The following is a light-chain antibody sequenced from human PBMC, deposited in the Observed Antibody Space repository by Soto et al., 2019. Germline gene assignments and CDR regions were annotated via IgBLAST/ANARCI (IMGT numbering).Light chain of an antibody. V-gene: IGLV2-14*01. CDR1: SSDIGAYNY. Sequence: QSALTQPASVSASPGQSITISCTGTSSDIGAYNYISWYQQHPGKAPKLMIYEVTNRPSGISNRFSGSRSGNTASLSISGLQAEDEADYYCSSFSSAIAFVFGTGNKLTVL. J-gene: IGLJ1*01. CDR2: EVT. CDR3: SSFSSAIAFV.